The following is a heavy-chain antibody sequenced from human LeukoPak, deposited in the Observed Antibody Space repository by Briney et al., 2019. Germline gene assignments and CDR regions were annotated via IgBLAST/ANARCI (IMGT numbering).Heavy chain of an antibody. J-gene: IGHJ4*02. Sequence: PGGSLRLSCAASGFTFSNYAMNWVRQTPGGRLEWVSFIGISSGPLLYADSVKGRFTISRDNAKASVYLQMNRLRAEDTAVYYCARAKGYTSSYSFDYWGQGILVTVSS. CDR2: IGISSGPL. CDR1: GFTFSNYA. CDR3: ARAKGYTSSYSFDY. D-gene: IGHD3-10*01. V-gene: IGHV3-48*04.